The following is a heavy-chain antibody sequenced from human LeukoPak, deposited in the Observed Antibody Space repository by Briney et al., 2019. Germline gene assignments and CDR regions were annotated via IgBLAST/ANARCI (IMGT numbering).Heavy chain of an antibody. J-gene: IGHJ4*02. Sequence: PGGSLRLSCAASGFTISSYAMSWVRQAPGKGLEWVSAISGSGGSTYYADSVKGRFTISRDNSKNTLYLQVNSLRAEDTAVYYCAKRTLTPSESHSPLDYWGQGTLVTVSS. CDR3: AKRTLTPSESHSPLDY. D-gene: IGHD1-26*01. V-gene: IGHV3-23*01. CDR1: GFTISSYA. CDR2: ISGSGGST.